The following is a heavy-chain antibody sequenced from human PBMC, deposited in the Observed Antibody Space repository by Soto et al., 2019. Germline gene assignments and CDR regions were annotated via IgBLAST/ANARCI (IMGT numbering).Heavy chain of an antibody. D-gene: IGHD2-2*01. J-gene: IGHJ4*02. CDR2: VSKSDYT. CDR1: GFYFNNYG. Sequence: GGSLRLSCEVSGFYFNNYGINWVRQAPGKGLEWVPSVSKSDYTYYSDSVKGRFTISRDNAKNSVSLQMNSLRAEDTAVYYCAREDSIIIPAVSDFWGQGTLVTVSS. V-gene: IGHV3-21*01. CDR3: AREDSIIIPAVSDF.